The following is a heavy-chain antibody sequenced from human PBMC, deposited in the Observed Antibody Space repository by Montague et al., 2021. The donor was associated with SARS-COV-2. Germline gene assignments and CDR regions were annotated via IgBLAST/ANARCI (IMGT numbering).Heavy chain of an antibody. D-gene: IGHD7-27*01. CDR3: TRNLPHSGAFDY. Sequence: SVKVSCKASGYTFSTYDVNWVRQAPGQGLEWMGWVNCNSGNTGSAQKFQGRLTMTRDTSISTAYLELSSLRSEDTAIYYCTRNLPHSGAFDYWGQGTLVTVSS. CDR1: GYTFSTYD. J-gene: IGHJ4*02. V-gene: IGHV1-8*01. CDR2: VNCNSGNT.